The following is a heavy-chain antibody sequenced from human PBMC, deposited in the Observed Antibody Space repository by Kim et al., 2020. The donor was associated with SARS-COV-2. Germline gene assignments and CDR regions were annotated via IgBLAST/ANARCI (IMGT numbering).Heavy chain of an antibody. J-gene: IGHJ4*02. V-gene: IGHV3-15*01. D-gene: IGHD2-15*01. Sequence: GGSLRLSCAASGFTFSNAWMSWVRQAPGKGLEWVGRIKSKTDGGTTDYAAPVKGRFTISRDDSKNTLYLQMNSLKTEDTAVYYCTTARPGCSGGSCSTNRSDYWGQGTLVTVSS. CDR3: TTARPGCSGGSCSTNRSDY. CDR1: GFTFSNAW. CDR2: IKSKTDGGTT.